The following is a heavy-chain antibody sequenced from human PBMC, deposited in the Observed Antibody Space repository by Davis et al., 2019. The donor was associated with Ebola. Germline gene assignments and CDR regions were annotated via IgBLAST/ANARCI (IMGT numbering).Heavy chain of an antibody. Sequence: SETLSLTCTVSGCSISSSSYYWGWISQPPGKGLEWIGSIYYSGSTYYNPSLKSRVTISVDTSKNQFSLKLSSVTAADTAVYYCATTMGWLADYWGQGTLVTVSS. V-gene: IGHV4-39*01. CDR2: IYYSGST. CDR3: ATTMGWLADY. CDR1: GCSISSSSYY. J-gene: IGHJ4*02. D-gene: IGHD6-19*01.